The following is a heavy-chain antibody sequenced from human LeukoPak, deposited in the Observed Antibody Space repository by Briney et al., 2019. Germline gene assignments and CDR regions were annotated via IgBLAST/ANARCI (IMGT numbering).Heavy chain of an antibody. CDR3: ARGGGRTTMRYYYMDV. D-gene: IGHD4-17*01. Sequence: SGTLSLTCAVSGGSISSSNWWSWVRQPPGKGLEWIGEIYHSGSTNYNPSLKSRDTISVDKSKNQFSLKLSSVTAADTAVYYCARGGGRTTMRYYYMDVWGKGATVTVSS. CDR1: GGSISSSNW. CDR2: IYHSGST. V-gene: IGHV4-4*02. J-gene: IGHJ6*03.